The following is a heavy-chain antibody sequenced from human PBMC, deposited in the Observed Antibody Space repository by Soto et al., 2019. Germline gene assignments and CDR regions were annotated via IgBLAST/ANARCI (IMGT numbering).Heavy chain of an antibody. CDR1: GGTFSSYA. CDR3: ARDPYYYDYGGPKWDGAFDI. V-gene: IGHV1-69*06. Sequence: GASVKVSCKASGGTFSSYAISWVRQAPGQGLEWMGGIIPIFGTANYAQKFQGRVTITADKSTSTAYMELSSLRSEDTAVYYCARDPYYYDYGGPKWDGAFDIWGQGTMVTVSS. J-gene: IGHJ3*02. D-gene: IGHD3-22*01. CDR2: IIPIFGTA.